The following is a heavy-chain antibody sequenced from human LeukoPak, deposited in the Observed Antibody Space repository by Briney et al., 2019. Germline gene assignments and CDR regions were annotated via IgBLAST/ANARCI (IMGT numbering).Heavy chain of an antibody. CDR2: INHSGST. J-gene: IGHJ5*02. CDR1: GGSFSGYY. CDR3: ARVWVLDYYGSGSYSFDP. V-gene: IGHV4-34*01. D-gene: IGHD3-10*01. Sequence: SETLSLTCAVYGGSFSGYYWSWIRQPPGKGLEWIGEINHSGSTNYNPSLKSRVTISVDTSKNQFSLKLSSVTAADTAVYYCARVWVLDYYGSGSYSFDPWGQGTLVTVSS.